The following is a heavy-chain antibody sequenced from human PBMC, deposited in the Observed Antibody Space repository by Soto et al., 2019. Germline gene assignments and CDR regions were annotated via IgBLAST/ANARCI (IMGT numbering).Heavy chain of an antibody. CDR1: GGTFSSYA. D-gene: IGHD2-8*01. CDR2: IIPIFGTA. Sequence: QVQLAQSGAEVKKPGSSVKVSCKASGGTFSSYAISWVRQAPGQGLEWMGGIIPIFGTANYAQKFQGRVTITADESTSTAYRELSSLTSEDTAVYYCASGMLADHPYYYGMDVWGQGTTVTVSS. CDR3: ASGMLADHPYYYGMDV. J-gene: IGHJ6*02. V-gene: IGHV1-69*01.